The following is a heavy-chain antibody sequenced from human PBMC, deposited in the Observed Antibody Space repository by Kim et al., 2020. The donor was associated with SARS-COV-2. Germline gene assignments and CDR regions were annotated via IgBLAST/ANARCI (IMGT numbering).Heavy chain of an antibody. CDR2: SSDGRTT. V-gene: IGHV3-74*01. CDR3: VKNDLH. Sequence: SSDGRTTDYADSAKGRVTISRDNAKNALYLQMNSLGAEDTAVYYCVKNDLHGGQGALVTVSS. D-gene: IGHD3-16*01. J-gene: IGHJ4*02.